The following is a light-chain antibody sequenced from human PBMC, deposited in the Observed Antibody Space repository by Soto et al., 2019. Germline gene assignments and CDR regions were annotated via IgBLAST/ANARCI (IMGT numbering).Light chain of an antibody. CDR1: QTVSNN. J-gene: IGKJ4*01. CDR2: SSS. CDR3: QQYNNWPLT. V-gene: IGKV3-15*01. Sequence: EIVMTQYPATLSVSPGERATLSCRASQTVSNNLAWYQQKPGQAPRLLFYSSSTRATGVPARFSGSRSGTDFTLTISSLQSEDFAVYYCQQYNNWPLTFGGGTKVETK.